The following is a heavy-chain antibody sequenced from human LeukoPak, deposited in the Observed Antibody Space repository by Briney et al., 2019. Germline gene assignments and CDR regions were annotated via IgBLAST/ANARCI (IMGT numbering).Heavy chain of an antibody. CDR2: INPSGGST. D-gene: IGHD2/OR15-2a*01. CDR1: GYTFTSYY. CDR3: ARDRLLSLQYGMDV. Sequence: GASVKVSCKASGYTFTSYYMHWVRQAPGKGLEWMGIINPSGGSTSYAQKVQGRVTMTSDTSTSTVYMELNSLRAEDTAVYYCARDRLLSLQYGMDVWGRGRTVSVS. J-gene: IGHJ6*02. V-gene: IGHV1-46*01.